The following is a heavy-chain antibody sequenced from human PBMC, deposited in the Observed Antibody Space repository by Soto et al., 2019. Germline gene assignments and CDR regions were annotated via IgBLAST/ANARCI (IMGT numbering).Heavy chain of an antibody. J-gene: IGHJ5*02. D-gene: IGHD6-19*01. CDR1: GFSFSSYA. Sequence: ESGGGVVQPGRSLRLSCTASGFSFSSYAMYWFRQPPGKGLEWVAVISKDGMNKNYADSVKGRVTVSRDNANYSLDLQLNRLRGENTAMYYCARDMYSSDYFVKLFETWAQGTLVTVSS. CDR2: ISKDGMNK. CDR3: ARDMYSSDYFVKLFET. V-gene: IGHV3-30*04.